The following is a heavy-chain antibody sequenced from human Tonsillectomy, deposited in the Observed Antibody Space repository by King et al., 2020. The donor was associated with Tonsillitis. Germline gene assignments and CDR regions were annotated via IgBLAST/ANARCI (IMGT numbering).Heavy chain of an antibody. CDR3: ARASSYYDFLDSNDDAFDI. Sequence: VPLQESGPGLVKPSETLSLTCTVSGGSISAYYWSWIRQPAGKGLEWIGLIYTSGSTNYNPSLKSRVSMSVDTSKTQFSLKLSSVTAADTAVYYCARASSYYDFLDSNDDAFDIWGQGTMVTVSS. CDR1: GGSISAYY. J-gene: IGHJ3*02. V-gene: IGHV4-4*07. D-gene: IGHD3-3*01. CDR2: IYTSGST.